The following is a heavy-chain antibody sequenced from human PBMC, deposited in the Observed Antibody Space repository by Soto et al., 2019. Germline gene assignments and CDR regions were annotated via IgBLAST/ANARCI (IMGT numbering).Heavy chain of an antibody. Sequence: PGGSLRLSCAASGFVFSAHGMNWVRQAPGKGLAWVSSINPSGESTYYAESVKGRFTISRDNSKNTLYLQMNSLRAEDTAVYYCVKDLRVAGLNIYYYFYSGMDVWGQGTTVTVSS. D-gene: IGHD6-19*01. J-gene: IGHJ6*02. CDR2: INPSGEST. V-gene: IGHV3-23*01. CDR3: VKDLRVAGLNIYYYFYSGMDV. CDR1: GFVFSAHG.